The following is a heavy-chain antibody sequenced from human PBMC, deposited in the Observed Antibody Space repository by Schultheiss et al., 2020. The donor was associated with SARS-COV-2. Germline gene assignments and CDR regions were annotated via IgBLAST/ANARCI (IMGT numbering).Heavy chain of an antibody. D-gene: IGHD3-16*02. Sequence: SETLSLTCAVYGGSFSGYYWSWIRQPPGKGLEWIGYIYYSGSTYYNPSLKSLVTMSVDTSKNQFSLKLSSVTAADTAVYYCARRYSGDAFDIWGQGTMVTVSS. CDR1: GGSFSGYY. CDR2: IYYSGST. CDR3: ARRYSGDAFDI. J-gene: IGHJ3*02. V-gene: IGHV4-34*01.